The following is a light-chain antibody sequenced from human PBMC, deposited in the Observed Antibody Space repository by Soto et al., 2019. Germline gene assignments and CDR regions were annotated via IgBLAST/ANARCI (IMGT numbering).Light chain of an antibody. V-gene: IGLV2-11*01. CDR1: SSDVGAYNY. J-gene: IGLJ3*02. CDR2: DVS. CDR3: CSYAGSYTVV. Sequence: QSALTQPRSVSGSPGQSVTISCTGTSSDVGAYNYVSWYQQHPGKVPKLMIYDVSRRPSGAPDRFSGSKSGNTASLTISGLQADDEADYYCCSYAGSYTVVFGGGTKVTVL.